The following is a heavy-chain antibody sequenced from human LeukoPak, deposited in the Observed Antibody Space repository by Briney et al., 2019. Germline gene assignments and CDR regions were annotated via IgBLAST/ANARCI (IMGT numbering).Heavy chain of an antibody. Sequence: PGGSLRLSCAASGFTFSDYYMTWIRQAPGKGLEWVSYISSSGGSIYYTDSVKGRFSISRDNSKNTLFLQMNGLRAEDTALYYCARGYGDYGGWYYYGMDVWGQGTTVTVSS. J-gene: IGHJ6*02. V-gene: IGHV3-11*04. CDR1: GFTFSDYY. CDR3: ARGYGDYGGWYYYGMDV. CDR2: ISSSGGSI. D-gene: IGHD4-17*01.